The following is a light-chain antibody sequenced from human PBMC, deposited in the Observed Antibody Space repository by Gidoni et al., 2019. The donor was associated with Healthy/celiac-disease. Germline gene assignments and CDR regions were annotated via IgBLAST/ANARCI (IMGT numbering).Light chain of an antibody. CDR2: QDN. V-gene: IGLV3-1*01. J-gene: IGLJ2*01. Sequence: SYELTQPPSVSVSPGQTASITCPGDKLGDKYACWYQQRPGQSPVLLIYQDNKRPSGLPDRFSGSTSGNTATLTISGTQAMDEADYYCQAWDSSTVVFAGGTKLTVL. CDR1: KLGDKY. CDR3: QAWDSSTVV.